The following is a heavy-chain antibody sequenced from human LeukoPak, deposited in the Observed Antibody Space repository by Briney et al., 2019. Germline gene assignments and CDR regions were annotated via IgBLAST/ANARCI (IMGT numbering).Heavy chain of an antibody. J-gene: IGHJ4*02. Sequence: SETLSLTCTVSGGSISSYYWSWIRQPAGKGLEWIGRIYISGSTYYNPSLKSRVTISVDTSKNQFSLKLSSVTAADTAVYYCARPYGSGSYFDYWGQGTLVTVSS. CDR3: ARPYGSGSYFDY. CDR1: GGSISSYY. D-gene: IGHD3-10*01. CDR2: IYISGST. V-gene: IGHV4-4*07.